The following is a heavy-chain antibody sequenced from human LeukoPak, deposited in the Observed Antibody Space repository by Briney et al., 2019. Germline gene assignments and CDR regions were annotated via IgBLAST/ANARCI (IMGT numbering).Heavy chain of an antibody. CDR2: IVGSGGNM. CDR3: AKGLTWDSTSCSD. Sequence: PGGSLRLSXAASGFTFSSYAMSWVCQAPGKGLEWVSAIVGSGGNMYYADSVKGRFTISRDNFKSTLYLQMNSLRAEDTAVYYSAKGLTWDSTSCSDWGQGTLVTVSS. J-gene: IGHJ4*02. CDR1: GFTFSSYA. V-gene: IGHV3-23*01. D-gene: IGHD2-2*01.